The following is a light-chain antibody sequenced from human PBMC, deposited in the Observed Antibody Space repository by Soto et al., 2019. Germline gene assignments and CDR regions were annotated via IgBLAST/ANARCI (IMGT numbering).Light chain of an antibody. Sequence: DIQMTQSPSTLSASVRDRVTITCRASQSISSWLAWYQQKPGKAPKLLIYKASTLESGVPSRFSGSGSGTEFTLSISSLQPDDFATYYCQQYSSYWTFGQGTKVEIK. CDR2: KAS. J-gene: IGKJ1*01. CDR1: QSISSW. V-gene: IGKV1-5*03. CDR3: QQYSSYWT.